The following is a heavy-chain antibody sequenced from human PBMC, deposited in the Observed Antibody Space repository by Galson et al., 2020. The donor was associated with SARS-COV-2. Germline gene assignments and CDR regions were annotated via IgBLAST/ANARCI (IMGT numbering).Heavy chain of an antibody. V-gene: IGHV3-23*01. CDR3: AKVYDVTMVVAAAFDY. CDR1: GFTFSSYG. J-gene: IGHJ4*02. Sequence: GGSLRLSCAASGFTFSSYGMNWVRQAPGKGLEWVAAISGSGGNTYYADSVKGRFTISRDNPKNTLYLQMNSLRAEDTALYYCAKVYDVTMVVAAAFDYWGQVTLLTVSS. CDR2: ISGSGGNT. D-gene: IGHD3-22*01.